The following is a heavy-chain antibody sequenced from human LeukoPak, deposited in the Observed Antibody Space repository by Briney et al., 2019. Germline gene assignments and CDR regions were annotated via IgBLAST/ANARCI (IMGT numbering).Heavy chain of an antibody. V-gene: IGHV1-2*02. CDR2: INPNSGGT. CDR3: ARGNPTYYYDSGGYYLGY. D-gene: IGHD3-22*01. Sequence: ASVKVSCTASGYTFTGYYMHWVRQAPGQGLEWMGWINPNSGGTNYAQKFQGRVTMTRDTSMSTACMELSRLRSDDTAVYYCARGNPTYYYDSGGYYLGYWGQGTLVTVSS. J-gene: IGHJ4*02. CDR1: GYTFTGYY.